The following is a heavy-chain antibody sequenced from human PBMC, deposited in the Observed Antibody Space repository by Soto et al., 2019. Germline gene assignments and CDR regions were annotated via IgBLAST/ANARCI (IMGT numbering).Heavy chain of an antibody. Sequence: QVQLVQSGAEVQRPGSSVKVSCKASGGSFSLYAISWVRQAPGQGLEWMGGLIPSLGAVNYAQTFQGRVSISADESTNKAYMELRSLRSEDTAVYFCARDRIAAALLNYCGMAVLGEGTTVPASA. V-gene: IGHV1-69*01. CDR1: GGSFSLYA. CDR2: LIPSLGAV. D-gene: IGHD6-13*01. J-gene: IGHJ6*04. CDR3: ARDRIAAALLNYCGMAV.